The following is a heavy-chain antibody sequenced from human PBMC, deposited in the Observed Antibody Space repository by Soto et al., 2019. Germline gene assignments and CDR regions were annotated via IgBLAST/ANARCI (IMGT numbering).Heavy chain of an antibody. Sequence: VSLRLSCAASGFTFSSYWMSWVRQAPGKGLEWVANIKQDGSEKYYVDSVKGRFTISRDNGKNTLYLQMNSLRAEDTAVYYCARLNFWSGLYYFDCWGQGTLVTVSS. J-gene: IGHJ4*02. V-gene: IGHV3-7*01. CDR2: IKQDGSEK. D-gene: IGHD3-3*01. CDR3: ARLNFWSGLYYFDC. CDR1: GFTFSSYW.